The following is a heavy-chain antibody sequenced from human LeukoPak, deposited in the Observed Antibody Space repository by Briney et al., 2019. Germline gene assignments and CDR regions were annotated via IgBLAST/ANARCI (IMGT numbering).Heavy chain of an antibody. CDR1: GGTFSSYA. CDR3: ARDEAAAGAYFDY. D-gene: IGHD6-13*01. V-gene: IGHV1-69*13. CDR2: IIPIFGTA. J-gene: IGHJ4*02. Sequence: SVKVSCKASGGTFSSYAISWVRRAPGQGLEWMGGIIPIFGTANYVQKFQGRVTITADESTSTAYMELSSLRSEDTAVYYCARDEAAAGAYFDYWGQGTLVTVSS.